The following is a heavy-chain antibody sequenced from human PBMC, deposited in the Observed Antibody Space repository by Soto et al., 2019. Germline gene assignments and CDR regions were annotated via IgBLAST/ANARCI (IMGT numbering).Heavy chain of an antibody. D-gene: IGHD5-18*01. Sequence: QLQLQGSGPGLVKPSETLSLTCTVSGGSISSSSYYWGWIRQPPGKGLEWIGSIYYSGSTYYNPSLKSRVTISVDTSKNQFSLKLSSVTAADTAMYYCAGAVDTAMVTQSFDIWGQGTMVTVSS. CDR2: IYYSGST. V-gene: IGHV4-39*01. CDR3: AGAVDTAMVTQSFDI. CDR1: GGSISSSSYY. J-gene: IGHJ3*02.